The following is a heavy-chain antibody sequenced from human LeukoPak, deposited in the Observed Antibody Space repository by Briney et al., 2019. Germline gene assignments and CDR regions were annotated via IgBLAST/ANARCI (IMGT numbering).Heavy chain of an antibody. V-gene: IGHV4-34*01. CDR2: INHSGST. Sequence: SETLSLTCAVYGGSFSGYYWSWIRQPPGKGLEWIGEINHSGSTNYNPSLKSRVTISVDTSKNQFSLKLSSVTAADTAVYYCASDCDPKGVPRGVDYWGQGTLVTVSS. D-gene: IGHD2-21*01. CDR1: GGSFSGYY. J-gene: IGHJ4*02. CDR3: ASDCDPKGVPRGVDY.